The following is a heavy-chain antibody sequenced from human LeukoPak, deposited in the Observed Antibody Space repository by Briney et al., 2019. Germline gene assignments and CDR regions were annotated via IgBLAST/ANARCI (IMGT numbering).Heavy chain of an antibody. D-gene: IGHD3-3*01. CDR3: TTAFFEGNY. CDR1: GFTFNNAW. J-gene: IGHJ4*02. CDR2: IKTKTDGETT. V-gene: IGHV3-15*07. Sequence: AGGSLRLSCAASGFTFNNAWMNWVRQAPGKGLEWVGRIKTKTDGETTDYAAPVKGRFTVSRGDSKNTLYLQMNSLKTEDTAFYYCTTAFFEGNYWGQGTLVTVSS.